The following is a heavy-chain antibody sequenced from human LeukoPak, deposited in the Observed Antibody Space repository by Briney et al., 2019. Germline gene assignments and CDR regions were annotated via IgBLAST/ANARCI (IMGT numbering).Heavy chain of an antibody. V-gene: IGHV3-48*04. D-gene: IGHD2-15*01. Sequence: PGGSLRLSCAASGFTFSSYSMNWVRQAPGKGLEWVSYISSSSSTIYYADSVKGRFTISRDNAKNSLYLQMNSLRAEDTGVYYCARDKYCSDDNCDGGSKFDYWGQGTLVTVSS. CDR3: ARDKYCSDDNCDGGSKFDY. J-gene: IGHJ4*02. CDR1: GFTFSSYS. CDR2: ISSSSSTI.